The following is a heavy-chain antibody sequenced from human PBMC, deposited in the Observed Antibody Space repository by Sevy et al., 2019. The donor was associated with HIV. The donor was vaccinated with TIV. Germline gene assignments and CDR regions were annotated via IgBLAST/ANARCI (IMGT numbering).Heavy chain of an antibody. CDR3: ARARISYVGGQGDAFDI. J-gene: IGHJ3*02. CDR2: ISSSSSYI. V-gene: IGHV3-21*01. CDR1: GFTFSSYS. Sequence: GGSLRLSCAASGFTFSSYSMNWVRQAPGKGLEWVSSISSSSSYIYYADSVKGRFTISRDNAKNSLYLQMNSLRAEDTAVYYCARARISYVGGQGDAFDIWGQGTMVTVSS. D-gene: IGHD3-10*02.